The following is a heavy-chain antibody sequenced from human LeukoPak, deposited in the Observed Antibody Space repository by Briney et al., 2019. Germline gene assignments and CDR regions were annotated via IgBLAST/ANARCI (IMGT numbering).Heavy chain of an antibody. CDR2: IGPSGLAT. D-gene: IGHD3-10*01. J-gene: IGHJ4*02. CDR1: GFTFSTDA. CDR3: ARKYGSGSFDN. Sequence: PGGSLTLSCAASGFTFSTDAMSWVRQAPGKGLQWVSAIGPSGLATYYADSVKGRFTISRDNSKNTLSLQMNSLRAEDTAMYYCARKYGSGSFDNWGEGTPVTVSS. V-gene: IGHV3-23*01.